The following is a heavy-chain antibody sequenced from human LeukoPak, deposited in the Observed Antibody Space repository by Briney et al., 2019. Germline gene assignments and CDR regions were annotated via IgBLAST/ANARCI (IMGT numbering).Heavy chain of an antibody. V-gene: IGHV4-59*08. Sequence: SETLSFTCTVSGGSISSYYWSWIRQPPGKGLEWIGYIYYSGSTNYNPSLKSRVTISVDTSKNQFSLKLSSVTAADTAVYHCARGGYDFWSGYFDYWGQGTLVTVSS. CDR3: ARGGYDFWSGYFDY. CDR1: GGSISSYY. D-gene: IGHD3-3*01. CDR2: IYYSGST. J-gene: IGHJ4*02.